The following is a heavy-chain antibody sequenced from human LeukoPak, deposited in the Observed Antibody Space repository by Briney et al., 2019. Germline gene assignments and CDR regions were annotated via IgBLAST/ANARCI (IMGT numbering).Heavy chain of an antibody. CDR2: IGSGSGFI. J-gene: IGHJ4*02. Sequence: GGSLRLSCAASGFTFSSYWMHWVRQAPGKGLEWVSSIGSGSGFIFSADSVKGRFTISRDNTKNSLYLQMNSLRVEDTAVYYCARVAGESRDYWGQGTLVTVSS. V-gene: IGHV3-21*01. CDR1: GFTFSSYW. CDR3: ARVAGESRDY. D-gene: IGHD3-10*01.